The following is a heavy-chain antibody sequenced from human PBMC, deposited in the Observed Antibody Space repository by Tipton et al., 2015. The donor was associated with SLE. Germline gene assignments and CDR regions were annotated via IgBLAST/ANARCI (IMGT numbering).Heavy chain of an antibody. J-gene: IGHJ3*02. CDR3: ARRTKDRSGYNSLGAFDI. V-gene: IGHV5-51*01. Sequence: VQLVQSGAEVKKPGESLKISCKGSGYSFTSYWIGWVRQMPGKGLEWMGIIYPGDSDTRYSPSFQGQVTISADKSISTAYLQWSSLKASDTATYYCARRTKDRSGYNSLGAFDIWGQGTMVTVSS. D-gene: IGHD3-22*01. CDR1: GYSFTSYW. CDR2: IYPGDSDT.